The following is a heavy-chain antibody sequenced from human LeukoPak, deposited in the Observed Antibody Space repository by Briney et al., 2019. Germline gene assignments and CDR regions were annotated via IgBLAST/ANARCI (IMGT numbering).Heavy chain of an antibody. CDR2: IYTSGST. CDR3: AAGLSSY. D-gene: IGHD5/OR15-5a*01. V-gene: IGHV4-61*02. J-gene: IGHJ4*02. CDR1: GGSISSGSYY. Sequence: PSETLSLTCTVSGGSISSGSYYWSWIRQPAGKGLEWIGRIYTSGSTNYNPSLKSRVTISVDTSKNQFSLKLSSVTAADTAVYYCAAGLSSYWGQGTLVTVSS.